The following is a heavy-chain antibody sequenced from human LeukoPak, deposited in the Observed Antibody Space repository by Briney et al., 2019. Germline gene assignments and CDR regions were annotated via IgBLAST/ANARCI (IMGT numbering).Heavy chain of an antibody. CDR2: IFYSGST. V-gene: IGHV4-59*01. Sequence: SETLSLTCSVSGGSISSYYWTWIRQSPGKELEWIGYIFYSGSTNCNPSLKSRVTISIDTSKNQFSLKLSSVTAVDTAVYYCARGRLAAAPYFDYWGQGTLVTVSS. CDR3: ARGRLAAAPYFDY. CDR1: GGSISSYY. J-gene: IGHJ4*02. D-gene: IGHD6-13*01.